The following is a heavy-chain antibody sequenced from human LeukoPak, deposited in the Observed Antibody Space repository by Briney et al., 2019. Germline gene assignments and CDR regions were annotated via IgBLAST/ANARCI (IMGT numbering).Heavy chain of an antibody. CDR2: INQDGSEK. V-gene: IGHV3-7*01. Sequence: GGSLRLSCAASGFTFSSYNMNWVRQAPGKGLEWVANINQDGSEKYYVDSVKGRFTISRDNGKNSLYLQMNDLRAEDKAVNFCQFGSGSYYNIPDNWFDPWGQGTLVTVSS. J-gene: IGHJ5*02. CDR3: QFGSGSYYNIPDNWFDP. CDR1: GFTFSSYN. D-gene: IGHD3-10*01.